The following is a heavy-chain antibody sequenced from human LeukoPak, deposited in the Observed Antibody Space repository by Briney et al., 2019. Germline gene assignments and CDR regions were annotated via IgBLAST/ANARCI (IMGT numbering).Heavy chain of an antibody. V-gene: IGHV3-21*01. J-gene: IGHJ4*02. CDR2: ISSSSNYI. Sequence: PGGPLRLLCAASGFTLSRYSMNWVRQAPGKGVEWVSSISSSSNYIYFADSVKVQFTISRDNANNSLYLQMNSLRAEDTAVYYCARDRVYDYDSSGSIDYWGQGTLVTVSS. D-gene: IGHD3-22*01. CDR1: GFTLSRYS. CDR3: ARDRVYDYDSSGSIDY.